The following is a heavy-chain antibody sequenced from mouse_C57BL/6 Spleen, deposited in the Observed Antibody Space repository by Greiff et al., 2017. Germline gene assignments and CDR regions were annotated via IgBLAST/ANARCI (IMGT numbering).Heavy chain of an antibody. Sequence: VQLQQPGTELVKPGASVKLSCKASGYTFTSYWMHWVKQRPGQGLEWIGNINPSNGGTNYNEKFKSKATLTVDKSSSTAYMQLSSLTSEDSAVYYCARKDGYYEDYFDYWGQGTTLTVSS. J-gene: IGHJ2*01. CDR2: INPSNGGT. CDR1: GYTFTSYW. V-gene: IGHV1-53*01. D-gene: IGHD2-3*01. CDR3: ARKDGYYEDYFDY.